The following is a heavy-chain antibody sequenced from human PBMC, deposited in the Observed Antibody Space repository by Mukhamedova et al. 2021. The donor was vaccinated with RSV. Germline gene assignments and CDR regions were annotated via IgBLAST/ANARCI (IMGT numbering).Heavy chain of an antibody. CDR3: ARGHGGGLSYFDY. J-gene: IGHJ4*02. Sequence: RVTISVDTSKNQFSLKLSSVTAADTAVYYCARGHGGGLSYFDYWGRGTWLTASS. V-gene: IGHV4-34*01. D-gene: IGHD3-16*01.